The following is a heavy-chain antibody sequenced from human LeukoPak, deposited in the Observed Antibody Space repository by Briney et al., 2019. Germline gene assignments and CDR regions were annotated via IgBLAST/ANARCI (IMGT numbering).Heavy chain of an antibody. D-gene: IGHD2-8*01. CDR3: AREAEVSAGFDY. CDR1: GGSISSGDYY. J-gene: IGHJ4*02. V-gene: IGHV4-30-4*01. CDR2: IYYSGST. Sequence: SQTLSLTCTVSGGSISSGDYYWSWIRQPPGKGLEWIGYIYYSGSTYYHPSLQSRVTISVDTSKNQFSLKLSSVTAADTAVYYCAREAEVSAGFDYWGQGTLVTVSS.